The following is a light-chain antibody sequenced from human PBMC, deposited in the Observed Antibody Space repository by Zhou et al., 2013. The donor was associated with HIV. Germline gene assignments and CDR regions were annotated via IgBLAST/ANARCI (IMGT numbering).Light chain of an antibody. J-gene: IGKJ3*01. CDR2: GAS. CDR1: QSVSSSF. Sequence: EIVLTQSPGTLSLSPGERATLSCRASQSVSSSFLAWYQQKPGQAPRLLIYGASSRATGIPDRFSGSGSGTDFVLTISRLEPEDFAVYYCQQYGSSPVTFGPGTKVDMK. CDR3: QQYGSSPVT. V-gene: IGKV3-20*01.